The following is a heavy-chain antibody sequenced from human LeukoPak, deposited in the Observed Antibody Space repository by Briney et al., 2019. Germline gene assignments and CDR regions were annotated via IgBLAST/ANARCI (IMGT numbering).Heavy chain of an antibody. CDR2: ISSSSSYI. CDR1: GFTFSSYS. CDR3: ARDSYSYGYSFGY. V-gene: IGHV3-21*01. J-gene: IGHJ4*02. D-gene: IGHD5-18*01. Sequence: GGSLRLSCAASGFTFSSYSMNWVRQAPGKGLEWVSSISSSSSYIYYADSVKGRFTISRDNAKNSLYLQMNSLRAEDTAVYYCARDSYSYGYSFGYWGQGTLVTVSS.